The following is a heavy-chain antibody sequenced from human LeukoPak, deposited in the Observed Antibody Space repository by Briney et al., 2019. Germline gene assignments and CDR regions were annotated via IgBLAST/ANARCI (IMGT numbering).Heavy chain of an antibody. CDR2: ISSSSSYI. Sequence: AVTLRRYCAASGFTFSSNRRNWEGHAPGKGLEWVSSISSSSSYIYYADSVKGRFTISRDNAKNSLYLQMNSLRAEDTAVYYCARWRYYGNYVDAFDIWGQGTMVTVSP. CDR3: ARWRYYGNYVDAFDI. J-gene: IGHJ3*02. D-gene: IGHD4-11*01. CDR1: GFTFSSNR. V-gene: IGHV3-21*01.